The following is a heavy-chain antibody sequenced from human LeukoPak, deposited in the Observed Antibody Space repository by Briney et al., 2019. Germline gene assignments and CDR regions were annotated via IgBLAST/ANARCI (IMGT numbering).Heavy chain of an antibody. CDR2: ISWNSGSI. V-gene: IGHV3-9*01. CDR3: AKDMGVVGNDAFDI. Sequence: GGSLRLSCAASGLTFDDYAMHWVRHAPGRGLEWVSGISWNSGSIGYADSVKGRFTISRDNTKNSLYLQMNSLRAEDTALYYCAKDMGVVGNDAFDIWGQGTMVTVSS. J-gene: IGHJ3*02. D-gene: IGHD1-26*01. CDR1: GLTFDDYA.